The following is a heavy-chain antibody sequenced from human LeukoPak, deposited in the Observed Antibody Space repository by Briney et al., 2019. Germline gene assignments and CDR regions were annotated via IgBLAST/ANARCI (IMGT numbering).Heavy chain of an antibody. CDR1: GGSFSGYY. Sequence: SETLSLTCAVYGGSFSGYYWSWLRQPPGKGLEWIGEINHSGSTNYNPSLKSRVTISVDTSKNQFSLKLSSVTAADTAVYYCARFSRITMVRGTFDYWGQGTLGTVSS. CDR3: ARFSRITMVRGTFDY. D-gene: IGHD3-10*01. J-gene: IGHJ4*02. V-gene: IGHV4-34*01. CDR2: INHSGST.